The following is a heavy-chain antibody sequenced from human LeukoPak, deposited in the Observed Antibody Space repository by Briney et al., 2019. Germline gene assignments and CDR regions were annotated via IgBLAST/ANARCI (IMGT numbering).Heavy chain of an antibody. CDR2: IGGGADTT. CDR1: GFTFNNYA. J-gene: IGHJ3*01. Sequence: GGSLRLSCAASGFTFNNYAMSWVRQAPGKGLGWVSAIGGGADTTYYADSVKGRFTISRDNSKNTLYLQMNSLRADDTALYYCANDLSSPYPYDAFDPWGQGTMVTVSS. V-gene: IGHV3-23*01. CDR3: ANDLSSPYPYDAFDP. D-gene: IGHD2-2*01.